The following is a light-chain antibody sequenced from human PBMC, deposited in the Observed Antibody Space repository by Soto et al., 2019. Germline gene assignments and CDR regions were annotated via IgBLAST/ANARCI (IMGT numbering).Light chain of an antibody. V-gene: IGLV2-14*01. Sequence: QSALTQPASVSGSPGQSITISCTGTSSDVGGYNYVSWYQQHPGKAPKLMIYDVSNRPSGVSDRFSGSKSGNTASLTISGLQAEDEADYYCSSYTTTTARLFGGGTQLTV. J-gene: IGLJ2*01. CDR1: SSDVGGYNY. CDR3: SSYTTTTARL. CDR2: DVS.